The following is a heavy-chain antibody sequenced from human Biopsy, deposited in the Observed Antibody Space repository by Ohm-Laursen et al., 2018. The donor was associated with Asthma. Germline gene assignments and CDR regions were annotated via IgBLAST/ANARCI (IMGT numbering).Heavy chain of an antibody. CDR2: INSVFGTT. V-gene: IGHV1-69*01. J-gene: IGHJ4*02. CDR1: GGTFNTYV. CDR3: ARKAGSCISRTCYSLDF. D-gene: IGHD2-2*01. Sequence: ASSVKVSCKSLGGTFNTYVIGWVRQAPGQGLEWMGGINSVFGTTTYPQKFQDRVTITADDSTSTVYMELSSLRYEDTAVYYCARKAGSCISRTCYSLDFWGQGTLVTVSS.